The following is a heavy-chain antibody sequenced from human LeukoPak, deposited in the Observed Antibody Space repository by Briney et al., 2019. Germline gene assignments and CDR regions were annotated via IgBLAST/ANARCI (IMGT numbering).Heavy chain of an antibody. D-gene: IGHD2-2*02. Sequence: GGSLRLSCAASGFTFSSYAMSWVRQAPGKGLEWVSAISGSGGSTYYADSVKGRFTISRDNSKNTLYLQMNSLRAEDTAVYYCAKDHPIYCSSTSCYKFDYWGQGTLVTVSS. V-gene: IGHV3-23*01. CDR3: AKDHPIYCSSTSCYKFDY. J-gene: IGHJ4*02. CDR1: GFTFSSYA. CDR2: ISGSGGST.